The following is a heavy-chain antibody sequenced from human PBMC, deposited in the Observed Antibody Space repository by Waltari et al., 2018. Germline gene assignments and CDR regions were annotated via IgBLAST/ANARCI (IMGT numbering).Heavy chain of an antibody. CDR3: ARHWKRNGYRFDP. CDR2: IYYSGTT. D-gene: IGHD5-12*01. V-gene: IGHV4-39*01. CDR1: GGSISRSSYY. J-gene: IGHJ5*02. Sequence: QLPLQESGPGLVKPSETLSLTCTVSGGSISRSSYYWGWIRQSPGKGLEWIASIYYSGTTYYNPTLESRVTIYGDTSKNQFSLKLSSVTAADTAVYYCARHWKRNGYRFDPWGQGTLVTVSS.